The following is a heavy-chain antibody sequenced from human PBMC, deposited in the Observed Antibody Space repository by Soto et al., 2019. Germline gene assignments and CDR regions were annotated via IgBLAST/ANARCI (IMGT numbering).Heavy chain of an antibody. CDR1: GFTFSSYA. Sequence: GGSLSLSCAASGFTFSSYAMCWVRQAQGKGLEWVSAISGSGGSTYYADSVKGRFTISTDNSKNTLYLQMNSLRAEDTAVYYCSKDLTGVIPAENWFDPWGQGILVTVSS. CDR2: ISGSGGST. V-gene: IGHV3-23*01. J-gene: IGHJ5*02. CDR3: SKDLTGVIPAENWFDP. D-gene: IGHD2-2*01.